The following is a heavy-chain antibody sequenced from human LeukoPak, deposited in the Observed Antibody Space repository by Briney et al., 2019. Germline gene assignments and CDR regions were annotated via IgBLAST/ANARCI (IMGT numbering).Heavy chain of an antibody. CDR1: GGSISSYY. CDR3: ARGVWHYYYYYMDV. V-gene: IGHV4-59*01. Sequence: SETLSLTCTVSGGSISSYYWSWIRQPPGKGLEWIGYIYYSGSTNYNPSLKSRVTISVDTSKNQFSLKLSSVTAADTAVYYCARGVWHYYYYYMDVWGKGTTVTVSS. D-gene: IGHD2-21*01. CDR2: IYYSGST. J-gene: IGHJ6*03.